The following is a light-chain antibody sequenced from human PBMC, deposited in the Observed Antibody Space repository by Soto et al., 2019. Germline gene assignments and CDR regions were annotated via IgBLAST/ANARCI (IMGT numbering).Light chain of an antibody. V-gene: IGKV1-17*01. CDR1: QGIRND. CDR3: LQYNTYPWT. Sequence: DIQMTQSPSSLSASVGDRVTITCRASQGIRNDLDWFQQKPAKAPERMIYAASIFQSGVPSRFSGSGSGTEFTLSISRLQAEDCATYYCLQYNTYPWTVGRGTKVDIK. J-gene: IGKJ1*01. CDR2: AAS.